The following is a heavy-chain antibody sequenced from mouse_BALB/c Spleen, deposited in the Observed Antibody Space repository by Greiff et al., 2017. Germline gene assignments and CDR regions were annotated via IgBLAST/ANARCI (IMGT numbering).Heavy chain of an antibody. Sequence: VQLKESGPELEKPGASVKISCKASGYSFTGYNMNWVKQSNGKSLEWIGNIDPYYGGTSYNQKFKGKATLTVDKSSSTAYMQLKSLTSEDSAVYYCAREGAPYYGSRNGYFDVWGAGTTVTVSS. J-gene: IGHJ1*01. V-gene: IGHV1-39*01. CDR2: IDPYYGGT. CDR3: AREGAPYYGSRNGYFDV. CDR1: GYSFTGYN. D-gene: IGHD1-1*01.